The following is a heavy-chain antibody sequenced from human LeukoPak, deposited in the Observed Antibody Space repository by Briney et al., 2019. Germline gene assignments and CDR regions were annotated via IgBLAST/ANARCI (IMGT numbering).Heavy chain of an antibody. D-gene: IGHD3-10*01. CDR1: GFTVSSNY. CDR3: GDTNYNPYHKSRVTISLHTSKNHFSLRLSSEASAETAVYYCARLGLSNSGGYLASSDY. J-gene: IGHJ4*02. V-gene: IGHV3-66*01. CDR2: IYSGGST. Sequence: GGSLTLSCSASGFTVSSNYMNWVRQAPGKGLEWVSVIYSGGSTYYADSVKGRFTISRDNPKNTLSLQMHSLSAGDTAVYYCGDTNYNPYHKSRVTISLHTSKNHFSLRLSSEASAETAVYYCARLGLSNSGGYLASSDYWGQGTLVTVSS.